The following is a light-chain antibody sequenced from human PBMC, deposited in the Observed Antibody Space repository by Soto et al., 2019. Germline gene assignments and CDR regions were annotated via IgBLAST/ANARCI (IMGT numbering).Light chain of an antibody. CDR3: HNHRT. Sequence: EIVLTQSPGTLSLSPGERATLSCRASQSVSSSFLAWYQQTPGQAPRLLIYGASSRATGIPDRFSGSGSGTDFTLTISRLEPEDFAVYYCHNHRTFGQGTKVEIK. CDR1: QSVSSSF. J-gene: IGKJ1*01. V-gene: IGKV3-20*01. CDR2: GAS.